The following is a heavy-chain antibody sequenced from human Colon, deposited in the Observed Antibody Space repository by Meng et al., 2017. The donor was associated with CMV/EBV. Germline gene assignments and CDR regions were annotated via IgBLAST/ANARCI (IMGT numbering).Heavy chain of an antibody. V-gene: IGHV3-74*03. CDR2: VNSDGSTL. CDR1: GFTFSSYW. Sequence: GGSLRLSCATSGFTFSSYWMHWVRQAPGKGLVWVSRVNSDGSTLTYADSVRGRFTVSRDNTKNTLYLQMTNLRSEDTALYYCARPTSPSYSDFVLVWGQGTLVTVSS. D-gene: IGHD5-18*01. CDR3: ARPTSPSYSDFVLV. J-gene: IGHJ1*01.